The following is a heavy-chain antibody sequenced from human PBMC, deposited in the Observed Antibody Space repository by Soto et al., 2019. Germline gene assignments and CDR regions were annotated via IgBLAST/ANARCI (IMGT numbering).Heavy chain of an antibody. J-gene: IGHJ4*02. CDR1: GYNFTTYV. CDR3: ARGYTSGWTFDF. CDR2: INCGSGNT. D-gene: IGHD6-19*01. Sequence: QVQLVQCGAEVKQPGASASVSCKASGYNFTTYVVHWLRQAPGQGPEWMGWINCGSGNTVYSQKFQGRVTFTRDTSARTAYMDLNSLTSGDTAVYYCARGYTSGWTFDFWGRGTLVTVSS. V-gene: IGHV1-3*01.